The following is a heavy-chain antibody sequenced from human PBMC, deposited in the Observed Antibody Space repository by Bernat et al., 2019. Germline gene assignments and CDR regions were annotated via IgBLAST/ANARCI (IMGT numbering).Heavy chain of an antibody. D-gene: IGHD3-10*01. CDR1: GGSFSGYY. Sequence: QVQLQQWGAGLLKPSETLSLTCAVYGGSFSGYYWSWIRQPPGKGLEWIGEINHSGSTNYNPSFKSRVTISVDTSKNQFSLKLSSVTAADTAVYYCARARYYYGSGTLLPWGQGTLVTVSS. CDR3: ARARYYYGSGTLLP. J-gene: IGHJ5*02. V-gene: IGHV4-34*01. CDR2: INHSGST.